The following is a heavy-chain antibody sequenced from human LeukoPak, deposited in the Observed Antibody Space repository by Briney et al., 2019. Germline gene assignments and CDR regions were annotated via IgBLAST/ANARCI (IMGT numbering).Heavy chain of an antibody. J-gene: IGHJ4*02. CDR2: IYYSGST. CDR3: ASRSSIWSGYQDTLYYFDS. Sequence: SETLSLTCTVSGASISSYYWSWIRQPPGKRLEWIGHIYYSGSTNYNPSLKSRVTISVDTSKNQFSLKLSSVTAADTAVYYCASRSSIWSGYQDTLYYFDSWGQGTLVTVSS. CDR1: GASISSYY. V-gene: IGHV4-59*01. D-gene: IGHD3-3*01.